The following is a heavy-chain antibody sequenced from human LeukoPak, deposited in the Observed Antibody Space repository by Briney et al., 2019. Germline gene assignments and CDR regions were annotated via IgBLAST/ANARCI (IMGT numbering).Heavy chain of an antibody. V-gene: IGHV3-53*01. Sequence: PGGSLRLSCAASGFTVSSNYMSWVRQAPGMGLEWVSVIYSGGSTYYADSVKGRFTISRDNSKNTLYLQMNSLRAEDTAVYYCARVGGGSYAYYFDYWGQGTLVTVSS. CDR2: IYSGGST. CDR3: ARVGGGSYAYYFDY. J-gene: IGHJ4*02. CDR1: GFTVSSNY. D-gene: IGHD1-26*01.